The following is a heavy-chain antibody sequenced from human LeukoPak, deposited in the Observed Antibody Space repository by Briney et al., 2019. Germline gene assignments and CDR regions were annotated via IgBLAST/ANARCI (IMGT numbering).Heavy chain of an antibody. D-gene: IGHD3-22*01. Sequence: PGGSLRLSCAASGFTFSSYSMSWVRQAPGKGLEWVSAISGSGGSTYYADSVKGRCTISRDNSKNTLYLQMNSLRAEDTGVYYCAKGGSRGYYQIAPISQEYYLDYWGQGTLVTVSS. CDR3: AKGGSRGYYQIAPISQEYYLDY. CDR2: ISGSGGST. V-gene: IGHV3-23*01. CDR1: GFTFSSYS. J-gene: IGHJ4*02.